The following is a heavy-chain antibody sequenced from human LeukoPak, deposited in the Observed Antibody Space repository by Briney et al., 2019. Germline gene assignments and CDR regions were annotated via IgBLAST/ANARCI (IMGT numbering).Heavy chain of an antibody. D-gene: IGHD6-6*01. J-gene: IGHJ4*02. CDR3: NGVDGRSSSYYFDY. V-gene: IGHV1-69*13. CDR2: IIPIFGTA. Sequence: GASVKVSCKASGGTFSSYAISWVRQAPGQGLEWMGGIIPIFGTANYAQKFQGRVTITADESTSTAYMELSSLRSEDTAVYYCNGVDGRSSSYYFDYWGQGTLVTVSS. CDR1: GGTFSSYA.